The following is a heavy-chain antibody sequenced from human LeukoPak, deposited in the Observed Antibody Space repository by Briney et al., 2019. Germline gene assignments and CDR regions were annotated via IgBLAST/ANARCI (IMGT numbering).Heavy chain of an antibody. Sequence: PGGSLRLSCAASGFTFSSYWMSWVRQAPGRGLEWVANIKQDGSEKYYVDSVKGRFTISRDNAKNSLYLQMNSLRAEDTAVYYCASVTMVRGVIIFNYYYYMDVWGKGTTVTVSS. J-gene: IGHJ6*03. V-gene: IGHV3-7*01. CDR2: IKQDGSEK. CDR3: ASVTMVRGVIIFNYYYYMDV. CDR1: GFTFSSYW. D-gene: IGHD3-10*01.